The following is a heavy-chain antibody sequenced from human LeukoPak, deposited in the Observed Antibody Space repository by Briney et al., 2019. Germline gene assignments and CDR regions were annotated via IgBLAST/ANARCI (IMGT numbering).Heavy chain of an antibody. D-gene: IGHD3-10*02. J-gene: IGHJ4*02. CDR2: INPNSGGT. CDR3: ARDFYSYSCVD. V-gene: IGHV1-2*06. Sequence: GASVKVSCKASGYTFTGYYMHWVRQAPGQGLEWMGRINPNSGGTNYAQKFQGRVTMTRDTSIGTAYMELSRLRSDDTAVYYCARDFYSYSCVDWGQGTLVTVSS. CDR1: GYTFTGYY.